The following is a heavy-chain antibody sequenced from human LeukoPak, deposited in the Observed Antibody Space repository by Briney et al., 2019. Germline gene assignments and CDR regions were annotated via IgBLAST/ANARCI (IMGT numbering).Heavy chain of an antibody. V-gene: IGHV4-59*01. D-gene: IGHD6-13*01. CDR2: INNSGST. CDR3: ARGVVAAAGRTFDF. CDR1: GDSFSYFY. J-gene: IGHJ4*02. Sequence: SETLSLTCTVSGDSFSYFYWSWIRQPPGKGLEWIGYINNSGSTNYNPSLKSRVTISLDTSKNQFSLKLSSVTAADTAFYYCARGVVAAAGRTFDFWGQGTLVTVSS.